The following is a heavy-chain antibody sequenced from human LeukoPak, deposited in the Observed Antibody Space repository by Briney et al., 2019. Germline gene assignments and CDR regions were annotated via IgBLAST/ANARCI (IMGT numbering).Heavy chain of an antibody. V-gene: IGHV3-7*01. D-gene: IGHD5-12*01. Sequence: GGSLRLSCAASGFTFSSYSMNWVRQAPGKGLEWVANIKQDESEKFYVDSVKGRFTISRDNAKNSLYLQMNSLRAEDMAVYYCARDPSGSDFDYWGQGTLVTVSS. CDR2: IKQDESEK. J-gene: IGHJ4*02. CDR1: GFTFSSYS. CDR3: ARDPSGSDFDY.